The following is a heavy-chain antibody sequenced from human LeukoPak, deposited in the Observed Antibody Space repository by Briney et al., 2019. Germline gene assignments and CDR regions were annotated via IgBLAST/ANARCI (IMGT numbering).Heavy chain of an antibody. CDR2: IYYSGST. CDR3: ARHSGGLNT. Sequence: SETLSLTCTVSGASISSYYCSWIRQPPGKGLEWIGYIYYSGSTNYNPSLKSRVTISVDTSNNQFSLKLRSVTAADTAVYYCARHSGGLNTWGQGTLVTVSS. CDR1: GASISSYY. D-gene: IGHD5-12*01. J-gene: IGHJ5*02. V-gene: IGHV4-59*08.